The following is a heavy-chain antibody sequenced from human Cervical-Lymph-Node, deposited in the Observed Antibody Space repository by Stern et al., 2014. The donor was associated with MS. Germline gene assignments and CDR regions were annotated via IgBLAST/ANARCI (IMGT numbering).Heavy chain of an antibody. CDR2: IYHSGST. CDR3: ARGFTHNYAASFDP. D-gene: IGHD2-2*01. CDR1: GGSISSGDYY. V-gene: IGHV4-31*03. Sequence: QEQLVESRPGLVKPSQTLSLTCTVSGGSISSGDYYWTWIRQHPGKGLEWIGYIYHSGSTLYTPSLKSRVSISVDTSKNQFSLKLSSVTAADTAVYYCARGFTHNYAASFDPWGQGTLVTVSS. J-gene: IGHJ5*02.